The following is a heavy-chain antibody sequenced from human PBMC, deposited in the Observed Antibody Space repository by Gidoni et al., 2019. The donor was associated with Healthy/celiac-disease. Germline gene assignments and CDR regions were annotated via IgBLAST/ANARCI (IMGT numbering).Heavy chain of an antibody. D-gene: IGHD6-25*01. Sequence: QVKLVDFGGGLVHPGRPLRLPCAASGCPFSSYGMHWVRQAPCKGLEWGAVIWYDGSNKYYADAVKGRFTISRDNSKNTLYLQMNSLRAEDTTVYYCARDGGATAASFDYWGQGTLVTVSS. CDR3: ARDGGATAASFDY. CDR2: IWYDGSNK. J-gene: IGHJ4*02. V-gene: IGHV3-33*01. CDR1: GCPFSSYG.